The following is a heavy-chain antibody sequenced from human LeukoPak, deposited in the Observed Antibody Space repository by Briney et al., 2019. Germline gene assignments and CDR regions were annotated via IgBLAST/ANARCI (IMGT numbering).Heavy chain of an antibody. CDR2: ISNDGSNK. V-gene: IGHV3-30-3*01. Sequence: PGGPLRLSCAASGFTFSNYAMHWVRQAPGKGLERVAVISNDGSNKYYADSVKGRFTISRDNSKNTLYLQMNSLRAEYTAVYYCARELGYCSSTSCPKYYYGMDVWGQGTTVTVPS. J-gene: IGHJ6*02. D-gene: IGHD2-2*01. CDR3: ARELGYCSSTSCPKYYYGMDV. CDR1: GFTFSNYA.